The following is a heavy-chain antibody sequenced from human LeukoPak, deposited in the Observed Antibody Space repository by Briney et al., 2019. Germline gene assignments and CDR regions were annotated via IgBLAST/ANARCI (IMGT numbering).Heavy chain of an antibody. D-gene: IGHD1-14*01. J-gene: IGHJ5*02. CDR1: GYTFTSYD. Sequence: ASVKVSCKASGYTFTSYDINRVRQATGQGLEWMGWMNPNSGNTGYAQKFQGRVTMTRNTSISTAYMELSSLRSEDTAVYYCARVFRIRSGWFDPWGQGTLVTVSS. V-gene: IGHV1-8*01. CDR2: MNPNSGNT. CDR3: ARVFRIRSGWFDP.